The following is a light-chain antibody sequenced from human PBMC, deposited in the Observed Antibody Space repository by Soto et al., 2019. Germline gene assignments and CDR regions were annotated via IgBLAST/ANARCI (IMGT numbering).Light chain of an antibody. V-gene: IGLV1-44*01. Sequence: QSVLTQPPSASGTPGQRVTISSSGTSSNIGTNAVNWYQHLPGTAPKLLIYSDNQRPSGVPDRFSGSRSGTSASLAISGLQSEDEADYYCAARDDSLNGPVFGGGTKLTVL. CDR3: AARDDSLNGPV. CDR2: SDN. J-gene: IGLJ3*02. CDR1: SSNIGTNA.